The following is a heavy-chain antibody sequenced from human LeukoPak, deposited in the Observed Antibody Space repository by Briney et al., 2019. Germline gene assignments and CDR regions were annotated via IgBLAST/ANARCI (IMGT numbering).Heavy chain of an antibody. CDR3: ARPLRPYYYDSSGSPSWEEAFDI. CDR2: IYPGDSDT. V-gene: IGHV5-51*01. CDR1: GYRLTSNW. Sequence: GESLKISCKISGYRLTSNWIGWVRQVPGKGLEWMGIIYPGDSDTRYSPSFQGQVTISADKSISTAYLQWSSLKASDTAMYYCARPLRPYYYDSSGSPSWEEAFDIWGQGTMVTVSS. J-gene: IGHJ3*02. D-gene: IGHD3-22*01.